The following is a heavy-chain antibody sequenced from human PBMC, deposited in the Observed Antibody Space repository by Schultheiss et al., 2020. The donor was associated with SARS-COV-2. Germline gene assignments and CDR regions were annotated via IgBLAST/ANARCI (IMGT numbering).Heavy chain of an antibody. CDR3: ARATSSTAVDY. Sequence: SQTLSLTCAVYGGSFSGYYWSWIRQPPGKGLEWIGEINHSGSTNYNPSLKSRVTISVDTSKNQFSLQLNSVTPEDTAVYYCARATSSTAVDYWGQGTLVTVSS. J-gene: IGHJ4*02. V-gene: IGHV4-34*01. CDR2: INHSGST. D-gene: IGHD2-8*02. CDR1: GGSFSGYY.